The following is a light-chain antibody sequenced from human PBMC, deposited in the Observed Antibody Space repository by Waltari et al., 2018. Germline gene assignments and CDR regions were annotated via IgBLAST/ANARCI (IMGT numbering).Light chain of an antibody. CDR3: YSSAMSAFVV. J-gene: IGLJ3*02. CDR1: SSELGSYIF. V-gene: IGLV2-23*02. CDR2: EVT. Sequence: QSALTQPSSVSGSPGQSIPLPCTGTSSELGSYIFFSWYQHHPGKAPKLILYEVTKRPSGVSDRFSGSKSGNTASLTISGLQAEDDADYYCYSSAMSAFVVFGGGTKLTVL.